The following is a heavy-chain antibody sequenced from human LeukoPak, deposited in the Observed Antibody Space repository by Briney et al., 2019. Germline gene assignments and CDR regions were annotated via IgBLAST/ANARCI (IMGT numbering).Heavy chain of an antibody. V-gene: IGHV4-4*07. J-gene: IGHJ4*02. CDR3: ARASNNYDSSVHLDY. CDR1: GGSISSYY. CDR2: FYTRGST. Sequence: SETLSLTCTVSGGSISSYYWSWIRQPAGKGLEWIGRFYTRGSTSYNPSLKSRVTISVDTSKNQFSLKLTSVTAADTAVYYCARASNNYDSSVHLDYWGQGTLVTVSS. D-gene: IGHD3-22*01.